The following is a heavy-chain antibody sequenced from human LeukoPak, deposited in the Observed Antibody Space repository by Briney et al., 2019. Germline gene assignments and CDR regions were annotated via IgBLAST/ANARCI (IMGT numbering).Heavy chain of an antibody. CDR2: LSPVLA. D-gene: IGHD6-6*01. V-gene: IGHV1-69*13. CDR3: ARDREISARPGGWFDP. J-gene: IGHJ5*02. CDR1: GGTFSSYA. Sequence: AASVKVSCKASGGTFSSYAISWVRQAPGQGLEWMGGLSPVLATYAQKFQGRVTITADESTDTVYMELGSLTSEDTATYFCARDREISARPGGWFDPWGQGTLVTVSS.